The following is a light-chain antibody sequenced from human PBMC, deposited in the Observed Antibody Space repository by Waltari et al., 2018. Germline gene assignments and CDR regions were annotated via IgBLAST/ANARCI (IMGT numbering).Light chain of an antibody. Sequence: SYELTQPPSVSVSPGQTASITCSGDKLGDKYAYWYQQKPGQSPVLVIYQDSKRPSGIPERFSGSNSGNTATLTISGTQAMDEADYYCQAWDSSTAWVFGGGTKLTVL. CDR2: QDS. CDR3: QAWDSSTAWV. V-gene: IGLV3-1*01. J-gene: IGLJ2*01. CDR1: KLGDKY.